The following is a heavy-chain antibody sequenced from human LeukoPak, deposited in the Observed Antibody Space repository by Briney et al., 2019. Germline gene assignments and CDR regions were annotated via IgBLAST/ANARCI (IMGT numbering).Heavy chain of an antibody. Sequence: GGSLRLSCAASGFTFSSYAMSWVRQAPGKGLEWVSAISGSGGSTYYADSVKGRFTISRDNSKNTLYLQMNSLRAEDTAVYYCAEDLLGQQLVFDYWGQGTLVTVSS. J-gene: IGHJ4*02. D-gene: IGHD6-13*01. CDR3: AEDLLGQQLVFDY. CDR1: GFTFSSYA. CDR2: ISGSGGST. V-gene: IGHV3-23*01.